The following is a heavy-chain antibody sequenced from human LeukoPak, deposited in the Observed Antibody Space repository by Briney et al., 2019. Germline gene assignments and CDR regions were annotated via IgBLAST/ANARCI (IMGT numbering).Heavy chain of an antibody. CDR1: GGSISSYY. CDR3: ARGFSPPFDP. Sequence: SETLSLTCTVSGGSISSYYWSWIRQPPGKGPEWIGYIYYSGSTNYNPSLKSRVTISVDTSKNQFSLKLSSVTAADTAVYYCARGFSPPFDPWGQGTLVTVSS. J-gene: IGHJ5*02. CDR2: IYYSGST. V-gene: IGHV4-59*01.